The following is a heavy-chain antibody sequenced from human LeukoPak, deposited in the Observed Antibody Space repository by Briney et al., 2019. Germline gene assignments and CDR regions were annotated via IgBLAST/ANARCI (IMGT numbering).Heavy chain of an antibody. V-gene: IGHV3-74*01. Sequence: GGSLRLSCAASGFTFSSYWMHWVRQAPGKGLVWVSRINSDGSSTSYADSVRGRFTISRDNAKNTLYLQMNSLRAEDTAVYYCARRSAAKDAFDIWGQGTMVTVSS. CDR2: INSDGSST. CDR3: ARRSAAKDAFDI. CDR1: GFTFSSYW. D-gene: IGHD6-25*01. J-gene: IGHJ3*02.